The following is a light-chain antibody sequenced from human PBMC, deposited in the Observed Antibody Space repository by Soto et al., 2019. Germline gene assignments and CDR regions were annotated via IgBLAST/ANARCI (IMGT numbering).Light chain of an antibody. CDR1: SKNIGKYDR. CDR2: EVT. V-gene: IGLV2-18*02. J-gene: IGLJ1*01. Sequence: QYALTQPPPVSGSPGQSVTLSCTGTSKNIGKYDRVSWYQQPPGTATKLIIYEVTNRPSGVPARFSGSKSGNTASLTISGLQAEDEADYYCSSYISTSRYVFGAGTKVTVL. CDR3: SSYISTSRYV.